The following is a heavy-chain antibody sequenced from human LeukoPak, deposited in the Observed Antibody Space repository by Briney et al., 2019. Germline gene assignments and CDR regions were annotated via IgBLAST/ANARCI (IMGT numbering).Heavy chain of an antibody. CDR2: INPNSGGT. V-gene: IGHV1-2*02. Sequence: GASVKVSCKASGYTFTNFDINWVRQAPGQGLEWMGWINPNSGGTNYAQKFQGRVTMTRDTSISTAYMELSSLRSEDTAVYYCARGLPSADWGQGTMVTVSS. CDR3: ARGLPSAD. J-gene: IGHJ3*01. CDR1: GYTFTNFD.